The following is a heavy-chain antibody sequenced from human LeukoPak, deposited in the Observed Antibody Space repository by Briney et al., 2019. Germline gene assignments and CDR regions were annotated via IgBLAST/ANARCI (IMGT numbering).Heavy chain of an antibody. CDR3: ASDRIEVDAFDI. J-gene: IGHJ3*02. V-gene: IGHV4-59*08. Sequence: SETLSLTCTVSGGSITNYYWSWIRQPPGKGLEWIGFSYYNGNTNYNPSLKSRVTISVDTSKNQFSLKLSSVTAADTAVYYCASDRIEVDAFDIWGQGTMVTVSS. D-gene: IGHD2-15*01. CDR2: SYYNGNT. CDR1: GGSITNYY.